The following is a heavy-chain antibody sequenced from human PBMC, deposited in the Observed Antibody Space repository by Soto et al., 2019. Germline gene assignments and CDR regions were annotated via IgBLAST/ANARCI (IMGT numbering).Heavy chain of an antibody. Sequence: VEALKLSCKGSGYNFITYWIGWVRQMPGQGLDWMAIIYPGDSDTKYRPSFRGQVTISADKSISTAYLQWSSLKASDTATYYCARVSGWPGRGPYYFNYWGQGTLVTVSS. V-gene: IGHV5-51*01. J-gene: IGHJ4*02. D-gene: IGHD6-25*01. CDR2: IYPGDSDT. CDR3: ARVSGWPGRGPYYFNY. CDR1: GYNFITYW.